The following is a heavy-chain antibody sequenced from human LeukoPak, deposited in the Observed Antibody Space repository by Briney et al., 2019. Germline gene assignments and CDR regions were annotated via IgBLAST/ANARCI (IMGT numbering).Heavy chain of an antibody. Sequence: GGSLRLSCAASGFSFGSYWMHWVRQDSGKGLVWVSHINDDGSSTSHADSVKGRFTISRGNADNTLYLQMNSLRVEDTAVYYCARGTLSFHNAFNLWGQGTMITVSS. D-gene: IGHD3-16*02. CDR3: ARGTLSFHNAFNL. CDR2: INDDGSST. J-gene: IGHJ3*01. CDR1: GFSFGSYW. V-gene: IGHV3-74*01.